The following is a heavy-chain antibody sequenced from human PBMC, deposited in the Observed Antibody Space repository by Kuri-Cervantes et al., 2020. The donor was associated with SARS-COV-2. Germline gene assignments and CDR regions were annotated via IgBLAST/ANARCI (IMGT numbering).Heavy chain of an antibody. D-gene: IGHD1-26*01. V-gene: IGHV3-48*01. CDR1: GFIFSSHS. J-gene: IGHJ4*02. CDR3: ARARYSGSYLFDY. CDR2: ISSSSSTI. Sequence: GESLKISCAASGFIFSSHSMNWVRQAPGKGLEWVSYISSSSSTIYYADSVKGRFTISRDNAKNSLYLQMNSLRAEDTAVYYCARARYSGSYLFDYWGQGTLVTVSS.